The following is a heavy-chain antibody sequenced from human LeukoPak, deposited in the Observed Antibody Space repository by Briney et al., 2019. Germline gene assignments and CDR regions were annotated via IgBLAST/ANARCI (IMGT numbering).Heavy chain of an antibody. Sequence: GGSLRLSCAASGFTFSSYAMSWVRQAPGKGLEWVSTLTGSGATTYYADSVKGRFTISRDNSKNTLYLQMNSLRAEDMAVYYCAKDYFLIDYWGQGTLVTVSS. CDR3: AKDYFLIDY. D-gene: IGHD3-10*01. CDR1: GFTFSSYA. CDR2: LTGSGATT. V-gene: IGHV3-23*01. J-gene: IGHJ4*02.